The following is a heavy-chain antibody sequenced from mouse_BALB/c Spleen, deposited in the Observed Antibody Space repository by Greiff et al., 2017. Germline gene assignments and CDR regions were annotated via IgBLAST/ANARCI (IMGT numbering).Heavy chain of an antibody. Sequence: DVKLVESGGGLVQPGGSLKLSCAASGFTFSSYGMSWVRQTPDKRLELVATINSNGGSTYYPDSVKGRFTISRDNAKNTLYLQMSSLKSEDTAMYYCARDGNYPFAYWGQGTLVTVSA. D-gene: IGHD2-1*01. CDR3: ARDGNYPFAY. CDR1: GFTFSSYG. CDR2: INSNGGST. J-gene: IGHJ3*01. V-gene: IGHV5-6-3*01.